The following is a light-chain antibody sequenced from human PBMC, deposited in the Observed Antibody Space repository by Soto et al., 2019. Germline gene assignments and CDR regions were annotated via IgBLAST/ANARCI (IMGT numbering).Light chain of an antibody. J-gene: IGKJ4*01. V-gene: IGKV3-11*01. CDR1: QSVSSY. CDR3: QRRSNWPPELS. CDR2: DAS. Sequence: EIVLTQSPATLSLSPGERANLSCRASQSVSSYLAWYQQKPGQAPRLLIYDASNRATGIPARFSGSGFGTDLTLSITSLEHEYFAIYYCQRRSNWPPELSFAGGTKVEIK.